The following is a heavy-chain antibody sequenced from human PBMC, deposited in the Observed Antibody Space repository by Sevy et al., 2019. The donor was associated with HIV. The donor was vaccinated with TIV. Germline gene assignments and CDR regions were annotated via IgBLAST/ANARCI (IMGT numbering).Heavy chain of an antibody. CDR1: GDTFSTYG. V-gene: IGHV1-69*13. J-gene: IGHJ3*02. Sequence: ASVKVPCKASGDTFSTYGLSWVRQAPGQGLEWMGGIIPIFGTPNYAQKFQGRVTITADESTSTAYMELSSLRSEDTALYYCAREGGVATTGDHDAFDIWGLGTMVTVSS. CDR3: AREGGVATTGDHDAFDI. D-gene: IGHD7-27*01. CDR2: IIPIFGTP.